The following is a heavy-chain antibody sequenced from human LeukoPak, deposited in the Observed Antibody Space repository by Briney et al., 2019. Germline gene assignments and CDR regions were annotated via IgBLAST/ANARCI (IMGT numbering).Heavy chain of an antibody. CDR2: IGGGGVDK. CDR1: GFTSSDYS. CDR3: VKDFVARNGVFDAFDI. Sequence: GGSLRLSCAASGFTSSDYSMNWVRQTPGKGLEWVSSIGGGGVDKDYADSMKGRFTVSRDNSKNTLYLQMTSLRAEDTATYYCVKDFVARNGVFDAFDIWGQGTRVTVSS. J-gene: IGHJ3*02. D-gene: IGHD3-10*01. V-gene: IGHV3-23*01.